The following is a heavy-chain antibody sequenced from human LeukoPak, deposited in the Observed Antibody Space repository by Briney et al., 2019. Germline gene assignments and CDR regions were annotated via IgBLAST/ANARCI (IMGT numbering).Heavy chain of an antibody. CDR1: GYIFSSND. J-gene: IGHJ4*02. D-gene: IGHD3-22*01. CDR3: ARELDYYDSSSPADY. Sequence: ASVKVSCKASGYIFSSNDINWVRQAAGQGLEWMGWMNPNSGDTNYAQKFQGRVTMTRDTSISTAYMELSRLRSDDTAVYYCARELDYYDSSSPADYWGQGTLVTVSS. V-gene: IGHV1-2*02. CDR2: MNPNSGDT.